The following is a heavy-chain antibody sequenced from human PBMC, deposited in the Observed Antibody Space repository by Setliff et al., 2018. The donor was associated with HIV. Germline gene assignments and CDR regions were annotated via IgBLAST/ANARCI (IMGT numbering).Heavy chain of an antibody. CDR1: GGSIRSSSYY. V-gene: IGHV4-39*01. D-gene: IGHD2-21*02. CDR2: IYYRGNT. CDR3: ARHYGAVKSVVTVVAKYFPH. Sequence: PSETLSLTCNVSGGSIRSSSYYWGWTRQPPGKGLEWIGSIYYRGNTYYSPSLKSRVTISVDTSKNQFSLKLTSVTAADTAMYYCARHYGAVKSVVTVVAKYFPHWGQGTLVTVSS. J-gene: IGHJ1*01.